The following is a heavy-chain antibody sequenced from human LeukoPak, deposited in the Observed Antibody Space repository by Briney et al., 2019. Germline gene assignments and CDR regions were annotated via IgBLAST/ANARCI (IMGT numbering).Heavy chain of an antibody. CDR1: GFTFSSYG. D-gene: IGHD3-10*01. V-gene: IGHV3-30*19. CDR2: ISYDGRNK. CDR3: ARHADYGSGSYLFDY. J-gene: IGHJ4*02. Sequence: PGGSLRLSCAASGFTFSSYGMHWVRQAPGKGLEWVAVISYDGRNKYYADSVKGRFTISRDNSKNTLYLQMNSLRPEDTAVYYCARHADYGSGSYLFDYWGQGTLVTVSS.